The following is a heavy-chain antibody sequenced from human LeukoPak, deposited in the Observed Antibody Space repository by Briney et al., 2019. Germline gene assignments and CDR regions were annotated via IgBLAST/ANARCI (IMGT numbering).Heavy chain of an antibody. V-gene: IGHV3-30*09. D-gene: IGHD4-11*01. Sequence: PGRSLRLSCAASGLTFSSYTFYWFRQAPGKGLEWVASVSVEGIGRYFPGSVEGRFAISRDDSKKSVFLQMSNVRPEDTALYFCATVTKVDFDYWGQGTLVTVSS. CDR3: ATVTKVDFDY. CDR2: VSVEGIGR. CDR1: GLTFSSYT. J-gene: IGHJ4*02.